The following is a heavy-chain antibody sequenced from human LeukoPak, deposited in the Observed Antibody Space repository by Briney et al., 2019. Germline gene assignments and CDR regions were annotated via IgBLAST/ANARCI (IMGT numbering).Heavy chain of an antibody. Sequence: GGSLRLSCAASGFTFDDYGMSWVRQAPGKGLEWVSGINWNGSSTGYADSVKGRFTISRDNAKNSLYLQMNSLRAEDTALYYCARGVTTRHPYYYYYMDVWGKGTTVTVSS. D-gene: IGHD4-11*01. J-gene: IGHJ6*03. CDR3: ARGVTTRHPYYYYYMDV. CDR1: GFTFDDYG. CDR2: INWNGSST. V-gene: IGHV3-20*04.